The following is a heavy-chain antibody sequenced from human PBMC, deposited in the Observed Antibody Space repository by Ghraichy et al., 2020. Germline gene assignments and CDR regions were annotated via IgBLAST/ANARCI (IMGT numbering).Heavy chain of an antibody. CDR2: INHSGST. D-gene: IGHD5-24*01. CDR1: GGSFSGYY. Sequence: SETLSLTCAVYGGSFSGYYWSWIRQPPGKGLEWIGEINHSGSTNYNPSLKSRVTISVDTSKNQFFLKLSSVTAADTAVYYCARRRDGYEGRPIDYWGQGTLVTVSS. J-gene: IGHJ4*02. CDR3: ARRRDGYEGRPIDY. V-gene: IGHV4-34*01.